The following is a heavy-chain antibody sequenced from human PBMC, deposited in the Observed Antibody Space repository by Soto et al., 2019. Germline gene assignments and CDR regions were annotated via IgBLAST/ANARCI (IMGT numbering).Heavy chain of an antibody. D-gene: IGHD2-15*01. CDR2: ISSSSSYI. Sequence: GGSLRLSCAASGFTFSSYSMNWVRQAPGKGLEWVSSISSSSSYIYYADSVKGRFTISRDNAKNSLYLQMNSLRAEDMAVYYCAILAPICSGGSCCRPYFDYWGQGTLVTVSS. CDR1: GFTFSSYS. CDR3: AILAPICSGGSCCRPYFDY. J-gene: IGHJ4*02. V-gene: IGHV3-21*01.